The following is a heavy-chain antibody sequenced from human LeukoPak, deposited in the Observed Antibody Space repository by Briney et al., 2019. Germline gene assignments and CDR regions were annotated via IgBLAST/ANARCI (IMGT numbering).Heavy chain of an antibody. D-gene: IGHD6-13*01. CDR1: GYSFTNYW. CDR3: ARLTSSWSFDY. V-gene: IGHV5-51*01. CDR2: ISPDGSDT. J-gene: IGHJ4*02. Sequence: PGESLKISCKGSGYSFTNYWIGWVRQTPGKGLEWMGIISPDGSDTRYSPSFQGQVTISADKSITTAYLQWSSLKASDTAMYYCARLTSSWSFDYWGQGTLVTVSS.